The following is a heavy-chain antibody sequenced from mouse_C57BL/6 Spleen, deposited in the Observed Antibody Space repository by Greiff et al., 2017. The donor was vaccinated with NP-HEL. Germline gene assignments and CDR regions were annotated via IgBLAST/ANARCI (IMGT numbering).Heavy chain of an antibody. V-gene: IGHV1-26*01. D-gene: IGHD2-4*01. Sequence: EVQLQQSGPELVKPGASVKISCKASGYTFTDYYMNWVKQSHGKSLEWIGDINPNNGGTSYNQKFKGKATLTVDKSSSTAYMELRSLTSEDSAVYYCARDYQEDYWGQGTTLTVSS. J-gene: IGHJ2*01. CDR1: GYTFTDYY. CDR2: INPNNGGT. CDR3: ARDYQEDY.